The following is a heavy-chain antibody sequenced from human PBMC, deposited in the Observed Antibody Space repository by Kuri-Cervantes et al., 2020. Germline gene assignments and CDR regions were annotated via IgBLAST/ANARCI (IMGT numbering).Heavy chain of an antibody. Sequence: GGSLRLSCAASGFTFSSYAMHWVRQAPGKGLEWVAVISYDGSNKYYADSVKGRFTISRDNSKNTLYLQMNSLRAEDTAVYYCARETTVTTLDYWGQGTLVTVSS. CDR3: ARETTVTTLDY. CDR1: GFTFSSYA. D-gene: IGHD4-17*01. CDR2: ISYDGSNK. J-gene: IGHJ4*02. V-gene: IGHV3-30-3*01.